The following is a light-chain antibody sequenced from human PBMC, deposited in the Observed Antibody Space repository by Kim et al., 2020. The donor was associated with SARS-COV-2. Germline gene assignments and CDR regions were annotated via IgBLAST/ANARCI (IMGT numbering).Light chain of an antibody. CDR2: KAS. CDR3: QQYKTYYT. J-gene: IGKJ2*01. V-gene: IGKV1-5*03. CDR1: QSINSW. Sequence: LSASVGDGVTIPCRASQSINSWLAWYQQKPGKAPKLLIYKASTLESGVPSRFSGSGSGTEFTLTISSLQPDDFATYYCQQYKTYYTFGQGTKLEI.